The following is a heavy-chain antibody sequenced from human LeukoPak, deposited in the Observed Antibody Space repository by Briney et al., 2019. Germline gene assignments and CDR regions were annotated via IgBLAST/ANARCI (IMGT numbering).Heavy chain of an antibody. J-gene: IGHJ2*01. D-gene: IGHD6-19*01. CDR1: GFAFGSYT. V-gene: IGHV4-59*08. CDR3: ARRIWADWYFDL. Sequence: GSLRLSCAASGFAFGSYTMNWVRQAPGKGMEWIGYIYYSGSTTYNPSLKSRVTISVDTSKNQFSLKLSSVTAADTAVYYCARRIWADWYFDLWGRGTLVTVSS. CDR2: IYYSGST.